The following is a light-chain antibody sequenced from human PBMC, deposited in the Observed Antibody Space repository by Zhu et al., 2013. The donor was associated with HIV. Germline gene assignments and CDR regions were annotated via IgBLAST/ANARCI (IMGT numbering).Light chain of an antibody. CDR2: GAS. CDR3: QQFDKVPWT. Sequence: EIVLTQSPGTVSLSPGERATLSCRASQSVSSSYLAWYQHKPGQAPRLLIYGASSRATGIPDRFSGSGSGTEFTLTISSLQPDDVATYYCQQFDKVPWTFGQGTKVEIK. J-gene: IGKJ1*01. CDR1: QSVSSSY. V-gene: IGKV3-20*01.